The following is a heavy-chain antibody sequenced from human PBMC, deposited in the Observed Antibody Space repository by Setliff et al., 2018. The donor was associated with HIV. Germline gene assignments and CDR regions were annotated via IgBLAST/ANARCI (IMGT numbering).Heavy chain of an antibody. CDR2: IYDSGST. D-gene: IGHD1-7*01. V-gene: IGHV4-39*01. CDR3: ARHGGITGTTDAFDI. J-gene: IGHJ3*02. Sequence: SETLSLTCSVYGASISNSNSYWGWIRQPPGKGLEWLGSIYDSGSTSYNPSLSGRLTISVDTSKNQFSLKMSSLTAADTAVYYCARHGGITGTTDAFDIWGQGTMVTVSS. CDR1: GASISNSNSY.